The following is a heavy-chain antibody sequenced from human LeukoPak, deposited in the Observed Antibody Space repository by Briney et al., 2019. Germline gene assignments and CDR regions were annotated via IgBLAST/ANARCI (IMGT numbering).Heavy chain of an antibody. CDR3: ARGRYFDY. Sequence: PSETLSLTCTVSGGSITSNYWSWIRQPPGKGLEWIGYIYYSGDTNYNPSLESRVTISLDTSKNQFSLKLSSVTAADTAVYYCARGRYFDYWGQGTLVTLSS. V-gene: IGHV4-59*01. CDR1: GGSITSNY. CDR2: IYYSGDT. J-gene: IGHJ4*02.